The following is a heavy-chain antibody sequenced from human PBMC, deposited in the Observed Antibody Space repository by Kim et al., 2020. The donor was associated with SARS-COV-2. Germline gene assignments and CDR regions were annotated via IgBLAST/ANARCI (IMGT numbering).Heavy chain of an antibody. V-gene: IGHV3-11*05. CDR1: GFTFSDYY. D-gene: IGHD3-16*02. Sequence: GGSLRLSCAASGFTFSDYYMSWIRQAQGKGLEWVSYISSSSSYTNYADSVKGRFTISRDNAKNSLYLQMNSLRAEDTAVYYCARGGYDYVWGSYRDYYYYYGMDVWGQGTTVTVSS. J-gene: IGHJ6*02. CDR2: ISSSSSYT. CDR3: ARGGYDYVWGSYRDYYYYYGMDV.